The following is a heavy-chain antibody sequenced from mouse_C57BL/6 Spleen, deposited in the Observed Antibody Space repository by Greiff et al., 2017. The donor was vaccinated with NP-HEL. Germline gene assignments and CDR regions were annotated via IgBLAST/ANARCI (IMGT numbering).Heavy chain of an antibody. D-gene: IGHD1-1*01. J-gene: IGHJ1*03. Sequence: QVHVKQPGAELVRPGSSVKLSCKASGYTFTSYWMHWVKQRPIQGLEWIGNIDPSDSETHYNQKFKDKATLTVDKSSSTAYMQLSSLTSEDSAVYYCARGPRGSSYWYFDVWGTGTTVTVSS. CDR1: GYTFTSYW. CDR3: ARGPRGSSYWYFDV. V-gene: IGHV1-52*01. CDR2: IDPSDSET.